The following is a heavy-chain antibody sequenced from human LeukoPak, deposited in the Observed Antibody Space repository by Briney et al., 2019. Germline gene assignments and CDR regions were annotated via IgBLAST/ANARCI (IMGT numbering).Heavy chain of an antibody. CDR1: GFSFSTYA. J-gene: IGHJ4*02. Sequence: GGSLRLSCAASGFSFSTYAMSWVRQAPGKGLEWVSGISGSSSHTADADSVKGRFTIYRDNSRNTLYLQMNSLRAEDTAVYYCTKEHEKTNGAPGWGFDWGQGTLVTVSS. D-gene: IGHD1-26*01. CDR3: TKEHEKTNGAPGWGFD. CDR2: ISGSSSHT. V-gene: IGHV3-23*01.